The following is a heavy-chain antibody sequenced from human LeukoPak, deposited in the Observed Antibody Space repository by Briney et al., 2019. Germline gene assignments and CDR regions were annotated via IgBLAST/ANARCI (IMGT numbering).Heavy chain of an antibody. D-gene: IGHD3-22*01. CDR3: ARLIYDSSGYYSEGFDY. V-gene: IGHV4-59*08. CDR1: GGSISTYY. CDR2: IYHSGST. Sequence: SETLSLTCTVSGGSISTYYWSWIRQPPGKGLEWIGYIYHSGSTNYNPSLKSRVTISVDTSQNQFYLKLSSVTAADTAVYYCARLIYDSSGYYSEGFDYWGQGTLVTVSS. J-gene: IGHJ4*02.